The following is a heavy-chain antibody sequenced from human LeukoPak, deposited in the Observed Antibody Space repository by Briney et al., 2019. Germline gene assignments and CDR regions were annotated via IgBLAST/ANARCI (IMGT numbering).Heavy chain of an antibody. CDR2: INPSGGST. D-gene: IGHD3-9*01. CDR3: ARGLYFDWLPTKGSYNWFDP. CDR1: GYTFTSYY. Sequence: ASVKVSCKASGYTFTSYYMHWVRQAPGQGLEWMGIINPSGGSTSYAQKFQGRVTMTRDTSTSTVYMELSSLRSEDTAVYYCARGLYFDWLPTKGSYNWFDPWDQGTLVTVSS. V-gene: IGHV1-46*01. J-gene: IGHJ5*02.